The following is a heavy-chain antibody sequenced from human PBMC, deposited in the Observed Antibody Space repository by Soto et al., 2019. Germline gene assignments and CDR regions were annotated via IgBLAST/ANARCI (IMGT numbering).Heavy chain of an antibody. V-gene: IGHV4-59*12. CDR1: GVSISDYH. CDR2: IYYSGST. CDR3: ASAGLSAGRGVSHESFDV. Sequence: SETRSLTCAVSGVSISDYHWSWIRQPPGKGLEWIGYIYYSGSTNYTPSLPSRVTISVDTSNKLCRTLTSVAAAGTAGYYRASAGLSAGRGVSHESFDVWGHGTMVTVSS. D-gene: IGHD3-10*01. J-gene: IGHJ3*01.